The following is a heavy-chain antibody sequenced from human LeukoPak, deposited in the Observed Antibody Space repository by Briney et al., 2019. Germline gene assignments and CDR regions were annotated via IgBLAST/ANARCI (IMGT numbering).Heavy chain of an antibody. Sequence: GGSLRLSCAASAFTFSSYAMSWVRQAPGKGLEWVSAISGSGGSTYYADSVKGRFTISRDNSKNTLYLQMNSLRADDTAIYYCAKYRTRDAPPRNFDYWGQGTLVTVSS. J-gene: IGHJ4*02. D-gene: IGHD5-24*01. V-gene: IGHV3-23*01. CDR3: AKYRTRDAPPRNFDY. CDR2: ISGSGGST. CDR1: AFTFSSYA.